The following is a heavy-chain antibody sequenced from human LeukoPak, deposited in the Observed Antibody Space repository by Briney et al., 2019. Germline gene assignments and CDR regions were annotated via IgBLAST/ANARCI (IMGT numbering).Heavy chain of an antibody. V-gene: IGHV4-4*07. CDR2: IYTSGST. J-gene: IGHJ4*02. D-gene: IGHD3-22*01. CDR1: GGSISSYY. Sequence: SETLSLTCTVSGGSISSYYWSWIRQPAGKGLEWIGRIYTSGSTNYNPSLKSRVTMSVDTSKNQFSLKLSSVTAADTAVYYCARLNYYDGSGYYYLDYWGQGTLVTVSS. CDR3: ARLNYYDGSGYYYLDY.